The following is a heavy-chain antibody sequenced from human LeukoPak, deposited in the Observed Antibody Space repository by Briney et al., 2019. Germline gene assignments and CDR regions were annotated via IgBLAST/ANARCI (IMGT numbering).Heavy chain of an antibody. CDR1: GFIFNKHA. CDR2: LSGSGSST. D-gene: IGHD2/OR15-2a*01. CDR3: ARDLGVGAYLLFDYITSGLDS. V-gene: IGHV3-23*01. Sequence: GGSLRLSCVASGFIFNKHAMSWVRQAPGKGLEWVSGLSGSGSSTDYADSVKGRFTISRDNSRNTLYLQMNSLRPEDTAVYYCARDLGVGAYLLFDYITSGLDSWGQGTLVTVSS. J-gene: IGHJ4*02.